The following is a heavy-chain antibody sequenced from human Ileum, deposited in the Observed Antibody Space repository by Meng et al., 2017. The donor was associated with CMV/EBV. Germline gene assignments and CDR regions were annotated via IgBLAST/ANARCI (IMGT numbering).Heavy chain of an antibody. CDR1: GLTFNNYC. CDR2: INRDATEK. V-gene: IGHV3-7*01. CDR3: AYLGDYWSGYFEDY. D-gene: IGHD3-3*01. J-gene: IGHJ4*02. Sequence: GGSLRLSCAASGLTFNNYCMTWVRQAPGKGLEWVANINRDATEKFYVDSVKGRFTISRDNAKSLLYLQMNSLRAEDTAVYYCAYLGDYWSGYFEDYWGQGTLVTVSS.